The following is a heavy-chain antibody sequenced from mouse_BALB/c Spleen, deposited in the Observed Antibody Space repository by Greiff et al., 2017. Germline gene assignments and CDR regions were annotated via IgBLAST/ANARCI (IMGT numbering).Heavy chain of an antibody. J-gene: IGHJ3*01. D-gene: IGHD2-3*01. CDR2: ISYDGSN. CDR3: ARGRSYDGYYGAWFAY. CDR1: GYSITSGYY. V-gene: IGHV3-6*02. Sequence: EVQLQQSGPGLVKPSQSLSLTCSVTGYSITSGYYWNWIRQFPGNKLEWMGYISYDGSNNYNPSLKNRISITRDTSKNQFFLKLNSVTTEDTATYYCARGRSYDGYYGAWFAYWGQGTLVTVSA.